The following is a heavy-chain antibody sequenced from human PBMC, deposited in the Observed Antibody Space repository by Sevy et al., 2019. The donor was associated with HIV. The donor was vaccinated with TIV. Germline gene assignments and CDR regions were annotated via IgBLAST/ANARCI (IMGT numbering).Heavy chain of an antibody. D-gene: IGHD3-22*01. CDR1: GFTFSSFW. V-gene: IGHV3-74*01. Sequence: GGSLRLSCAASGFTFSSFWMHWVRQAPGKGLVWVSRINSDGSSTRYADSVKGRFTISRDNVENTLYLQMNSLRVEDTAVYYCARAGRGLRDAFDIWGQGTMVTVSS. CDR2: INSDGSST. CDR3: ARAGRGLRDAFDI. J-gene: IGHJ3*02.